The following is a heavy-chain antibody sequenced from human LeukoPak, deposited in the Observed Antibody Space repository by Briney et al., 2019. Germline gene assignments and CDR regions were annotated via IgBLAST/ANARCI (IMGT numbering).Heavy chain of an antibody. V-gene: IGHV3-21*01. Sequence: GGSLRLSCTASGFTFSSYSLNWVRQAPGKGLEWVSSVSTGSNYIYYADSVKGRFTISRDNDKNSLYLQMNSLRVEDTAVYYCARDLSPSGSDWFDAFDIWGLGTMVTVSS. CDR2: VSTGSNYI. CDR3: ARDLSPSGSDWFDAFDI. CDR1: GFTFSSYS. J-gene: IGHJ3*02. D-gene: IGHD6-19*01.